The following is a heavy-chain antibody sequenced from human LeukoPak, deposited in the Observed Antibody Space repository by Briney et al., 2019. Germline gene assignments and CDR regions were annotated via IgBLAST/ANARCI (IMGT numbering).Heavy chain of an antibody. Sequence: KGGESLKISCKGFGYSFTSNWIGWVRQMPGKGLEWMGIIHPGDSDTRYSPSFQGQVTLSADKSISTAYVQWSSLKASDTAMYYCARSLSGSYELDYWGQGTLVTISS. CDR2: IHPGDSDT. J-gene: IGHJ4*02. CDR1: GYSFTSNW. D-gene: IGHD1-26*01. V-gene: IGHV5-51*01. CDR3: ARSLSGSYELDY.